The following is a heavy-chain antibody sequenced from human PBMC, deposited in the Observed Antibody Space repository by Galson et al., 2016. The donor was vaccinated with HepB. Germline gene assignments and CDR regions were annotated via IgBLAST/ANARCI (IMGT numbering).Heavy chain of an antibody. D-gene: IGHD3-10*01. Sequence: SLRLSCAASGFIFSTYSMNWVRQAPGKGLEWVSYISGSRTTIYYADSVKGRFTISRDNAKNSLYLQMNSLRAEDTAVYYCATVKGWLVRAWGQGTLVTASS. CDR2: ISGSRTTI. CDR1: GFIFSTYS. CDR3: ATVKGWLVRA. J-gene: IGHJ5*02. V-gene: IGHV3-48*04.